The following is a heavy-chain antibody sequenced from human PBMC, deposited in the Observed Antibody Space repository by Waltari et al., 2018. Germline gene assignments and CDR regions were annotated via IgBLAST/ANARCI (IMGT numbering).Heavy chain of an antibody. CDR2: INHSGST. V-gene: IGHV4-34*01. CDR1: GGSFSGYY. J-gene: IGHJ4*02. CDR3: ARGLNYYDSSGYYLLDY. D-gene: IGHD3-22*01. Sequence: QVQLQQWGAGLLKPSETLSLTCAVHGGSFSGYYWSWIRPPPGKGLEWIGEINHSGSTNYNPSLKSRVTISVDTSKNQFSLKLSSVTAADTAVYYCARGLNYYDSSGYYLLDYWGQGTLVTVSS.